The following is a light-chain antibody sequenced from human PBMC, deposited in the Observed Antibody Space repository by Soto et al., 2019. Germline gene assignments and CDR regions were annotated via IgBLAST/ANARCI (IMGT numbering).Light chain of an antibody. J-gene: IGKJ5*01. CDR1: QTISSW. CDR3: QQYNSYST. Sequence: IQMTQSPSTLSGSVGDRVTITCRASQTISSWLAWYQQKPGKAPKLLIYDASSLESGVPSRFSGSGSGTEFTLSISSLQPDDFATYYCQQYNSYSTFGQGTRLEI. CDR2: DAS. V-gene: IGKV1-5*01.